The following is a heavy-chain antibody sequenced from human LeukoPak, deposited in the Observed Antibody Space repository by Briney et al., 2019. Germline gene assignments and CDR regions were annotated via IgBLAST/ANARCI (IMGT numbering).Heavy chain of an antibody. J-gene: IGHJ4*02. CDR1: GGTFSSYA. CDR3: ARGGYYDSSHNYFDY. CDR2: IIPILGIA. D-gene: IGHD3-22*01. Sequence: GASVKVSCKASGGTFSSYAISWVRQAPGQGLEWMGRIIPILGIANYAQKFQGRVTITADKSTSTAYMELSSLRSEDTAVYYCARGGYYDSSHNYFDYWGQGTLVTVSS. V-gene: IGHV1-69*04.